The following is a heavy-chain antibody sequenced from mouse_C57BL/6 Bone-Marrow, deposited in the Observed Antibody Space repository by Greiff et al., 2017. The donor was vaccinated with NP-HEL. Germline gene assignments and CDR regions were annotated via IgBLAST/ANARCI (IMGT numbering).Heavy chain of an antibody. CDR3: ARHEDDDDYEDWYFDV. Sequence: VQLQQSGAELVKPGASVKLSCKASGYTFTEYTIHWVKQRSGQGLEWIGWFYPGSGSIKYNEKFKDKATLTADKSSSTVYMELSRLTSEDSAVYVCARHEDDDDYEDWYFDVWGTGTTVTVSS. D-gene: IGHD2-13*01. CDR1: GYTFTEYT. V-gene: IGHV1-62-2*01. CDR2: FYPGSGSI. J-gene: IGHJ1*03.